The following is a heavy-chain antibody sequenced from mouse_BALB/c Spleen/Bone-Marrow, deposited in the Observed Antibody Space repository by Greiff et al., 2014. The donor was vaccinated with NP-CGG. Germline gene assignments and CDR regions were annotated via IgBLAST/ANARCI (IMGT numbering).Heavy chain of an antibody. J-gene: IGHJ2*01. CDR2: INPYNDAT. Sequence: EVQLQQSGPELVKPGASVKMSCKASGYTFTSYVIHWVKQKPGQGLEWIGYINPYNDATKFNERFKGKATLTSDKSSSTAYMVLSSLTSEDSAVYYCAREGVDYFDYWGRGTTLTVSS. CDR3: AREGVDYFDY. V-gene: IGHV1-14*01. CDR1: GYTFTSYV.